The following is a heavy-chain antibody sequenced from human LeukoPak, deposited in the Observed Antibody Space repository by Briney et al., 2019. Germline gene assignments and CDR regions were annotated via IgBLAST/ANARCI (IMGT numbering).Heavy chain of an antibody. CDR3: ARGDSIAEAVSAP. D-gene: IGHD6-13*01. J-gene: IGHJ5*02. CDR2: INPNSGGT. CDR1: GYTFTGYY. V-gene: IGHV1-2*02. Sequence: ASVKVSCKASGYTFTGYYMHWVRQAPGQGLEWMGWINPNSGGTNYAQKFQGRVTMTRDTSISTAYMELSRLRSDDTAVYYCARGDSIAEAVSAPWGQGTLVTVSS.